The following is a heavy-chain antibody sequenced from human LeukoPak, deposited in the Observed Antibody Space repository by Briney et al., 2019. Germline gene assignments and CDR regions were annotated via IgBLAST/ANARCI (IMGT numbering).Heavy chain of an antibody. Sequence: PGGSLRLSCAASGFTFSSYGMHWVRQTPGKGLEWVAVIWYDGSNKYYADSVKGRFTISRGNSENTLYLQMNSLRAEDTAVYYCARANQDYGRWYYFDYWGQGTLVTVSS. J-gene: IGHJ4*02. V-gene: IGHV3-33*01. D-gene: IGHD4-17*01. CDR1: GFTFSSYG. CDR3: ARANQDYGRWYYFDY. CDR2: IWYDGSNK.